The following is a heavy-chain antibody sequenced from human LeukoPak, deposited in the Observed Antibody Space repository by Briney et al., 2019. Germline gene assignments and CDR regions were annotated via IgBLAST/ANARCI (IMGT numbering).Heavy chain of an antibody. Sequence: SETLSLTCAVYSGSFSGYYWSWIRQPPGKGLEWIGEINHSGSTNYNPSLKSRVTISVDTSKNQFSLKLSSVTAADTAVYYCVTGPLGMAVRGQRTTVTVSS. CDR1: SGSFSGYY. V-gene: IGHV4-34*01. CDR3: VTGPLGMAV. J-gene: IGHJ6*02. CDR2: INHSGST.